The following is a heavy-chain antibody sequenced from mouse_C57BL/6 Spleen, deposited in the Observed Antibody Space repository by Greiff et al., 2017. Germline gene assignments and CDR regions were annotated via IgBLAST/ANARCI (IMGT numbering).Heavy chain of an antibody. Sequence: QVQLKQSGAELVMPGASVKLSCKASGYTFTSYWMHWVKQRPGQGLEWIGEIDPADSDTNYNQKFKGKSTLTVDNSSSTAYMQLNSLTSEDSAVYYCARSGYGNYGYFDVWGTGTTVTVSS. CDR2: IDPADSDT. V-gene: IGHV1-69*01. J-gene: IGHJ1*03. CDR1: GYTFTSYW. CDR3: ARSGYGNYGYFDV. D-gene: IGHD2-1*01.